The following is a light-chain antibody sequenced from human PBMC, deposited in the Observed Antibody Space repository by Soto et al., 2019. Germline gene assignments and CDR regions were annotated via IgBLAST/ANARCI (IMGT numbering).Light chain of an antibody. J-gene: IGKJ2*01. CDR3: QQSYSTPPT. CDR2: GTS. Sequence: DIQMTQSPSSLSASVGDRVTITCRASRSISGYLNWYQQKPGKAPKPLGYGTSSLQSGVPSRFSGSGSETDLTLTISSLQPEDFATYYCQQSYSTPPTFGQGTKLEIK. CDR1: RSISGY. V-gene: IGKV1-39*01.